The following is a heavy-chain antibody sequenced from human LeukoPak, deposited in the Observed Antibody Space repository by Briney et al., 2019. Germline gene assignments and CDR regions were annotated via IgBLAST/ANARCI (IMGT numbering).Heavy chain of an antibody. Sequence: PSETLSLTCTVSCPSITSYYWGWLRQPPGKGLEWIGYIYYSGSTNYNPSLKSRVTISVDTSKNQFSLKLSSVTAADTAVYYCARFTDTAMDLDYWGQGTLVTVSS. V-gene: IGHV4-59*01. CDR3: ARFTDTAMDLDY. J-gene: IGHJ4*02. D-gene: IGHD5-18*01. CDR2: IYYSGST. CDR1: CPSITSYY.